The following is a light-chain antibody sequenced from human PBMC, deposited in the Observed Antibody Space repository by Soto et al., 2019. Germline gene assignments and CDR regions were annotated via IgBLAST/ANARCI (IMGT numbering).Light chain of an antibody. CDR3: ETWDSNTWL. CDR2: VXXXXXX. V-gene: IGLV4-60*01. J-gene: IGLJ3*02. Sequence: QPVLTQSSSASASLGSSVKLTCTLSSGHSTYIIAWNQQQPGKAPRYLMKVXXXXXXXXXXXXXXXXXGSSSGADRYLTIXXXXXXXXXXYYCETWDSNTWLFGGGTKLTVL. CDR1: SGHSTYI.